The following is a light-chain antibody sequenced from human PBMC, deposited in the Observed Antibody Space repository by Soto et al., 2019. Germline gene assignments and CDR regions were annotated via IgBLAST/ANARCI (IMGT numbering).Light chain of an antibody. J-gene: IGKJ4*01. CDR2: DAS. V-gene: IGKV3-11*01. Sequence: EIVLTQSPATLSLSPGERATLSCRASQSVSSYLAWYQQKRGQAPRLLIYDASNRATGIPARFSGSGSGTDFSLTISSLEPEAFAVYYCQQRSDWPLTFGGGTKVDIK. CDR1: QSVSSY. CDR3: QQRSDWPLT.